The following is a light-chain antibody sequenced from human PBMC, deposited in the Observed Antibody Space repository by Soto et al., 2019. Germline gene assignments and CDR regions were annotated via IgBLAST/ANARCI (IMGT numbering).Light chain of an antibody. V-gene: IGLV2-14*01. J-gene: IGLJ1*01. CDR1: SSDVGGYDF. Sequence: QSVLTQPASVSGSPGQSITISCTGTSSDVGGYDFVSWYQHHPGKAPKLLIFEVTNRPSGVSHRFSGSKSGNTASLTISGLQVEDEADYYCTSYTSRSHYVFGTGTKVTVL. CDR2: EVT. CDR3: TSYTSRSHYV.